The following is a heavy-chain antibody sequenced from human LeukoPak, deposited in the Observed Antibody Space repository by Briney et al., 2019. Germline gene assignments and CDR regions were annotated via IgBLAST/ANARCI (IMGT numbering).Heavy chain of an antibody. CDR2: IGSSSHYI. D-gene: IGHD4-17*01. CDR1: GFTFSSYF. CDR3: AASYGDYYPLDY. Sequence: GGSLRLCCAASGFTFSSYFMNWVRQAPGKGLEWVSSIGSSSHYISYTDSVKGRFTISRDNAKNSVYLQMNSLRAEDSAVYYCAASYGDYYPLDYWGQGTLVTVSS. V-gene: IGHV3-21*01. J-gene: IGHJ4*02.